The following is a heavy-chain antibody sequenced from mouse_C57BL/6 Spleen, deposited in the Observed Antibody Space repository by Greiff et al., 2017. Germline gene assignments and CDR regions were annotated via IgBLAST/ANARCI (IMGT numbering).Heavy chain of an antibody. CDR1: GYTFTAYH. CDR3: ASGVARYLDY. V-gene: IGHV1-15*01. J-gene: IGHJ2*01. CDR2: IDPENGDT. D-gene: IGHD3-1*01. Sequence: VQLQQSGAELVKPGASVKLSCKASGYTFTAYHMHWVKQNPVHGLEWIGTIDPENGDTTYNQKFKGKATLTAEKSSSTAYMELSSLTSEDSAVYYCASGVARYLDYWGQGTTLTVSS.